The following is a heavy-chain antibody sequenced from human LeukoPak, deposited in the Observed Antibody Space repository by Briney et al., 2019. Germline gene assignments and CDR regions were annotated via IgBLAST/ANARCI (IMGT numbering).Heavy chain of an antibody. CDR3: ARGRRGGSVSYRWACYFDY. V-gene: IGHV1-2*02. J-gene: IGHJ4*02. D-gene: IGHD3-10*01. Sequence: ASVKVSCKASGYTFTSYYMHWVRQAPGQGLEWMGWINPNSGGTNYAQKFQGRVTMTRDTSISTAYMELSRLRSDDTAVYYCARGRRGGSVSYRWACYFDYWGQGTLVTVSS. CDR1: GYTFTSYY. CDR2: INPNSGGT.